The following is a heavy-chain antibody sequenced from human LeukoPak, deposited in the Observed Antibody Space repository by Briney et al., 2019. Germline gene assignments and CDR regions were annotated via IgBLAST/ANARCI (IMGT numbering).Heavy chain of an antibody. CDR2: INPSGGST. CDR1: GYTFTSYY. D-gene: IGHD3-10*01. CDR3: ARWRMYGSGSLDAFDI. V-gene: IGHV1-46*01. J-gene: IGHJ3*02. Sequence: AASVKVSCKASGYTFTSYYMHWVRQAPGQGLEWMGIINPSGGSTSYSKKFQVRVTMTRDMSTSTVYMELSSLRSEDTAVYYCARWRMYGSGSLDAFDIWGQGTMVTVSS.